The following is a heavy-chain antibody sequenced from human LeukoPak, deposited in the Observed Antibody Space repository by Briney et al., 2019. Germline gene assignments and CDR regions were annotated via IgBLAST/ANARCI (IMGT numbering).Heavy chain of an antibody. Sequence: ASVKVSCKASGYTFTGYYMHWVRQAPGQGLEWMGWINPNSGGTNYAQKFQGWVTMTRDTSISTAYMELSRLRSDDTAVYYCARDHEDSSGYYLDYWGQGTLVTVSS. CDR1: GYTFTGYY. V-gene: IGHV1-2*04. J-gene: IGHJ4*02. CDR2: INPNSGGT. D-gene: IGHD3-22*01. CDR3: ARDHEDSSGYYLDY.